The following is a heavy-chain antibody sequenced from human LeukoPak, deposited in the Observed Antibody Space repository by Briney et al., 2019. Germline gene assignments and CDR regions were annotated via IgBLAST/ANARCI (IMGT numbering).Heavy chain of an antibody. D-gene: IGHD1-26*01. CDR3: AREGVVGATRIDY. CDR2: ISSSGITI. CDR1: GFTFSDYY. Sequence: GGSLRLSCAASGFTFSDYYMSWLRQAPGKGLEWVSFISSSGITIYYADSVKGRFTISRDNAKNSLYLQMNSLRAEDTAVYYCAREGVVGATRIDYWGQGTLVTVSS. J-gene: IGHJ4*02. V-gene: IGHV3-11*01.